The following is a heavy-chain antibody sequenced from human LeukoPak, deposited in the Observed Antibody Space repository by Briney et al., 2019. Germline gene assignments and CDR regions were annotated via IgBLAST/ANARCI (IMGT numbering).Heavy chain of an antibody. Sequence: SGPTLVNPTQTLILTCTFSGFSLSTSGMCVNWIRQPPGKALEWLARIDWDDDKYYSTSLKTRLTISKDTSKNQVVLTVTNMDPEETATFYCGRGQRWASAADYWGQGTLVTVPS. CDR3: GRGQRWASAADY. J-gene: IGHJ4*02. CDR1: GFSLSTSGMC. V-gene: IGHV2-70*11. CDR2: IDWDDDK. D-gene: IGHD4-23*01.